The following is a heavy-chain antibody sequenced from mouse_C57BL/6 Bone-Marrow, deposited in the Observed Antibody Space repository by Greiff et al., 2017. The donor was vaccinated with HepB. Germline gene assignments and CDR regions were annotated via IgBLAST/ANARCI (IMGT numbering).Heavy chain of an antibody. V-gene: IGHV5-12*01. D-gene: IGHD1-1*01. CDR2: ISNGGGST. CDR3: ARQGITTVVGDYYAMDY. J-gene: IGHJ4*01. CDR1: GFTFSDYY. Sequence: DVQLQESGGGLVQPGGSLKLSCAASGFTFSDYYMYWVRQTPEKRLEWVAYISNGGGSTYYPDTVKGRFTISRDNAKNTLYLQMSRLKSEDTAMYYCARQGITTVVGDYYAMDYWGQGTSVTVSS.